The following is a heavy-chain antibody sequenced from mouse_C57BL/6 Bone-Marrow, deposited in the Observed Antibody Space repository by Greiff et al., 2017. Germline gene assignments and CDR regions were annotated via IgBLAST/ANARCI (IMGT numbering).Heavy chain of an antibody. V-gene: IGHV1-78*01. CDR3: SRLELGGSSYVGYFDV. J-gene: IGHJ1*03. CDR1: GYTFTDHT. CDR2: IYPRDGST. D-gene: IGHD1-1*01. Sequence: VQLQQSDAELVKPGASVKISCKVSGYTFTDHTIHWMKQRPEQGLEWIGNIYPRDGSTKYNEKFKGKATLTADKSSRTAYMQLNSLTSEDSAVYFCSRLELGGSSYVGYFDVWGTGTTVTVSS.